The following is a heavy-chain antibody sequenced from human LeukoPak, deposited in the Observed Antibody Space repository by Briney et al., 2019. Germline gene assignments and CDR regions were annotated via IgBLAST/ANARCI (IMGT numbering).Heavy chain of an antibody. CDR3: ARGLAAAGNYYGMDV. Sequence: PGGSLRLSCAASGFTFSSYSMNWVRQAPGKGLEWVSYISSSSSTIYYADSVKGRFTISRDNAKNSLYLQMNSLRAEDTAVYYCARGLAAAGNYYGMDVWGQGTTVTVSS. CDR2: ISSSSSTI. D-gene: IGHD6-13*01. J-gene: IGHJ6*02. V-gene: IGHV3-48*01. CDR1: GFTFSSYS.